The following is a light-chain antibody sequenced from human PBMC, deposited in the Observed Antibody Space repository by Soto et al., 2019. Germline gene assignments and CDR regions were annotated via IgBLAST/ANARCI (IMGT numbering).Light chain of an antibody. CDR1: SSDIGTYDH. V-gene: IGLV2-14*01. Sequence: QSVLTQPASVSGSPGQSITISCSGTSSDIGTYDHVAWFQQFPGKTPKLMIYSVSNRPSGVSYRFSGSKSGNTASLTISGLQDEEEADYYCISYTVSRSYVFGTGTKVTV. CDR3: ISYTVSRSYV. J-gene: IGLJ1*01. CDR2: SVS.